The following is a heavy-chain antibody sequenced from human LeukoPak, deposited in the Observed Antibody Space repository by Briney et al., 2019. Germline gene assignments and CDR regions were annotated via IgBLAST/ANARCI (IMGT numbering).Heavy chain of an antibody. Sequence: ASVKVSCKASGYTFTSYDINWVPQATGQALEWMGWMNPNSGNTGYAQKFQGRVTITRNTSISTAYMELSSLRSEDTAVYYCARAAQPGIAARPFDYWGQGTLVTVSS. D-gene: IGHD6-6*01. V-gene: IGHV1-8*03. CDR3: ARAAQPGIAARPFDY. CDR1: GYTFTSYD. CDR2: MNPNSGNT. J-gene: IGHJ4*02.